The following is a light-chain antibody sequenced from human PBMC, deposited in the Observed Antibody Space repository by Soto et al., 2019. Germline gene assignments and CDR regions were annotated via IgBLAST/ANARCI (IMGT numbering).Light chain of an antibody. CDR2: EVT. Sequence: QSALTQPASVSGSPGQSITISCTGTSRDVGSYNLVSWYQQHPGKAPKLIIYEVTKRPSGVSYRFSGSKSGNTASLTISDLQADDEAEYHCSSSAGGSILLFGGGTKLTVL. CDR3: SSSAGGSILL. J-gene: IGLJ2*01. CDR1: SRDVGSYNL. V-gene: IGLV2-23*02.